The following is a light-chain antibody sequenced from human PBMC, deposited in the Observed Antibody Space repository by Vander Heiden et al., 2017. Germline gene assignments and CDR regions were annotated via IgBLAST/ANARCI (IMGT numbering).Light chain of an antibody. Sequence: SYVLTQPHSVSVAPGQTARITCGGNNIGSESVHWYQQKPGQAPVLVVYDDSDRPSGIPERFSGSNSGNTATLTISRVEAGDEADYYCQVWDRSSDHVVFGGGTKLTVL. V-gene: IGLV3-21*02. J-gene: IGLJ2*01. CDR1: NIGSES. CDR3: QVWDRSSDHVV. CDR2: DDS.